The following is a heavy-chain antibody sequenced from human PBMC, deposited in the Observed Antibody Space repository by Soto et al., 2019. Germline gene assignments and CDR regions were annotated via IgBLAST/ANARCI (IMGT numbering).Heavy chain of an antibody. CDR2: INAYNGNT. V-gene: IGHV1-18*01. CDR3: ARSPGLWFGELLSTLDY. D-gene: IGHD3-10*01. Sequence: GASVKVSCKASGYTFTSYGISWVRQAPGQGLEWMGCINAYNGNTNYSQKLQGRVTITTDTSTSTAYMELSSLRSEDTAVYYCARSPGLWFGELLSTLDYWGQGTLVTVSS. CDR1: GYTFTSYG. J-gene: IGHJ4*02.